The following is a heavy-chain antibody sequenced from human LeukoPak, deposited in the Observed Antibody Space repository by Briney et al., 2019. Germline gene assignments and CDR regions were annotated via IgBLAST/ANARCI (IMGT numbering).Heavy chain of an antibody. J-gene: IGHJ3*02. CDR1: GGSISSYY. D-gene: IGHD3-22*01. CDR3: ARDPYYDSSGGDAFDI. V-gene: IGHV4-59*01. Sequence: SETLSLTCTVSGGSISSYYWSWIRQPPGKGLEWIGYIYYSGSTNYNPSLKSRVTISVDTSKNQFSLKLSSVTAADTAVYYCARDPYYDSSGGDAFDIWGQGTVVTVSS. CDR2: IYYSGST.